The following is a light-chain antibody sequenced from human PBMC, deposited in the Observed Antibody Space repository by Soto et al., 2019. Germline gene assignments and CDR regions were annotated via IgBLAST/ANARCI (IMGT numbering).Light chain of an antibody. CDR2: GAS. J-gene: IGKJ1*01. CDR1: QSVSSN. V-gene: IGKV3-15*01. Sequence: EIVMTQSPATLSVSPGERATLSCRASQSVSSNLAWYQQKPGQVPRLLIYGASTRATGVPARFSGSGSGTEFTLTISSLQFEDFAGYYCLQHNYRQTFGQGTKVAIK. CDR3: LQHNYRQT.